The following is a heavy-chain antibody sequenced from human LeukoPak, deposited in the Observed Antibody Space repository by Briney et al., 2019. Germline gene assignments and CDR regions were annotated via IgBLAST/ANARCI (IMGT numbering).Heavy chain of an antibody. CDR3: ARQYYYDRSGYSYFDY. V-gene: IGHV4-4*07. Sequence: PSETLSLTCTVSGGSIRSYYWTWIRQPAGKGLEWIGRIYTSGSTNYNPSLKSRVTMSVDTSKNQFSLELSSVTAADTAVYYCARQYYYDRSGYSYFDYWGQGTLVTVSS. CDR1: GGSIRSYY. D-gene: IGHD3-22*01. J-gene: IGHJ4*01. CDR2: IYTSGST.